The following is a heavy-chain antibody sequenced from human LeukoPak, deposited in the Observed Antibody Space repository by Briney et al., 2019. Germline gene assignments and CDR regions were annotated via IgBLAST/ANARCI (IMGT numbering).Heavy chain of an antibody. CDR1: GFTLRKFW. CDR2: INPDDEST. CDR3: LTIVETTIDAFDI. V-gene: IGHV3-74*01. Sequence: QPGGTLRLSCAASGFTLRKFWLHWVRQAPGQGLVWVSRINPDDESTSDADSVKGRFTSPRDNAKSTLYLQMNSLRAEDTAVYYGLTIVETTIDAFDIWGQGTMVTVSS. D-gene: IGHD1-26*01. J-gene: IGHJ3*02.